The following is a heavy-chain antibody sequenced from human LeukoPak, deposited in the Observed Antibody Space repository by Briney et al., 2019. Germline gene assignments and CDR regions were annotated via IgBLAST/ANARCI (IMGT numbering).Heavy chain of an antibody. V-gene: IGHV3-23*01. CDR2: ISGSGGST. Sequence: GGSLRLSCAASGFTFSSYGMHWVRQAPGKGLEWVSAISGSGGSTYYADSVKGRFTISRDNSKNTLYLQMNSLRAEDTAVHYCAKDRIGERITMIVVVITTYAFDIWGQGTMVTVSS. CDR3: AKDRIGERITMIVVVITTYAFDI. CDR1: GFTFSSYG. D-gene: IGHD3-22*01. J-gene: IGHJ3*02.